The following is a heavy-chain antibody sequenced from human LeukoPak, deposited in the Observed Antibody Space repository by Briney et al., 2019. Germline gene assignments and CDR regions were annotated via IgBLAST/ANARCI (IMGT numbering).Heavy chain of an antibody. J-gene: IGHJ4*02. CDR1: GYTFTSYA. CDR3: ARDLAAAGTGGY. D-gene: IGHD6-13*01. CDR2: ISAYNGNT. Sequence: ASVKVSCKASGYTFTSYAISWVRQAPGQGLEWMGWISAYNGNTNYAQKLQGRVTMTTDISTSTAYMELRSLRSDDTAVYYCARDLAAAGTGGYWGQGTLVTVSS. V-gene: IGHV1-18*01.